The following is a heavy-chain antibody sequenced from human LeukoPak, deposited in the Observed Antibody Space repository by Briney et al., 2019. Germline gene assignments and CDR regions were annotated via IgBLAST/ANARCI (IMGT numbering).Heavy chain of an antibody. Sequence: GGSLRLSCAASGFTFSSYAMCWVRQAPGKGLVWVSGINSSGAGTYYADSVKGRFTISRDNSKNTLYLQMNNLRAEDTAVYYCVKAMWEQRTDFDYWGQGTLVTVSS. CDR2: INSSGAGT. D-gene: IGHD1-26*01. CDR3: VKAMWEQRTDFDY. V-gene: IGHV3-23*01. CDR1: GFTFSSYA. J-gene: IGHJ4*02.